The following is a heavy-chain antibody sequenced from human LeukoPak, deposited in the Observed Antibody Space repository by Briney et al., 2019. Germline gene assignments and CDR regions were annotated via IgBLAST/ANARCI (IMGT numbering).Heavy chain of an antibody. CDR3: VTDLVINAYFDS. V-gene: IGHV3-15*01. D-gene: IGHD2-21*01. CDR1: GFTFSNVW. J-gene: IGHJ4*02. CDR2: IRRKTDGETT. Sequence: GESLRLSCAASGFTFSNVWMSWVRQVPGKGLEWVGRIRRKTDGETTDHAAPGKGRFTISRDDSKKTMYLQMNSVKTEDTGVCDCVTDLVINAYFDSWGQGALVTVSS.